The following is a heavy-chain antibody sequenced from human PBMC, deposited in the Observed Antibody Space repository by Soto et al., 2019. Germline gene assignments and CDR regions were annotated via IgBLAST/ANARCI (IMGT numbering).Heavy chain of an antibody. D-gene: IGHD5-18*01. CDR1: GYTFTSYY. Sequence: ASVKVSCKASGYTFTSYYMHWVRQAPGQGLEWMGIINPSGGSTSYAQKFQGRVTMTRDTSTSTVYMELSSLRSEDTAVYYCARVQRPYSSSWYFGTVDTAMVTWSYYYYGMDVWGQGTTVTVSS. CDR3: ARVQRPYSSSWYFGTVDTAMVTWSYYYYGMDV. J-gene: IGHJ6*02. CDR2: INPSGGST. V-gene: IGHV1-46*01.